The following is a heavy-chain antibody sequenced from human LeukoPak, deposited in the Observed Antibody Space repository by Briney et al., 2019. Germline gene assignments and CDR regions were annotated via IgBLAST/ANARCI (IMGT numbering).Heavy chain of an antibody. J-gene: IGHJ4*02. Sequence: ASVKVSCKASGYTFTSYGISWARQAPGQGLEWMRWISAYNGNTNYAQKLQGRVTMTRNTSISSAYMELSSLRSEDTAVYYCARGVGKMTTDYWGQGTLVTVSS. D-gene: IGHD5-24*01. CDR2: ISAYNGNT. V-gene: IGHV1-18*01. CDR1: GYTFTSYG. CDR3: ARGVGKMTTDY.